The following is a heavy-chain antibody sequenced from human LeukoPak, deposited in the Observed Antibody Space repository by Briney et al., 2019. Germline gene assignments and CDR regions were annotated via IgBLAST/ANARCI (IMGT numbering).Heavy chain of an antibody. CDR3: ARGLRYCSGGRCYFSPPYYYYMDV. CDR2: MNPNSGNT. Sequence: ASVKVSCKASAYTFTSYYIHWVRQATGQGLEWMGWMNPNSGNTGYAQKFQGRVTMTRNTSISTAYMELSSLRSEDTAVYYCARGLRYCSGGRCYFSPPYYYYMDVWGKGTTVTISS. CDR1: AYTFTSYY. J-gene: IGHJ6*03. D-gene: IGHD2-15*01. V-gene: IGHV1-8*02.